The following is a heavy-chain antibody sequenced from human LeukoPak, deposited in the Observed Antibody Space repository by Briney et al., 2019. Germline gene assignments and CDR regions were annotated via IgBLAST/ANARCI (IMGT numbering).Heavy chain of an antibody. J-gene: IGHJ6*03. Sequence: PGGSLRLSCAASGFTFSSYGMHWVRQAPGKGLEWVAFIRYDGSNKYYADSVKGRFTISRDNSKNTLYLQMNSLRAEDTAVYYCAKDGCSSTSCHAAYYYMDVWGKGTTVTISS. V-gene: IGHV3-30*02. CDR1: GFTFSSYG. CDR3: AKDGCSSTSCHAAYYYMDV. CDR2: IRYDGSNK. D-gene: IGHD2-2*01.